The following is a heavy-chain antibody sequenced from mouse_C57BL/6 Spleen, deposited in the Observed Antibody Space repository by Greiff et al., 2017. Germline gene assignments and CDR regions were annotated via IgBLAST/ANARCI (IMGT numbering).Heavy chain of an antibody. V-gene: IGHV1-82*01. CDR2: FYPGDGST. J-gene: IGHJ3*01. Sequence: QVQLQQSGPELVKPGASVKISCKASGYAFSSSCMNWVKQRPGQGLEWIGRFYPGDGSTNYNGKFKGKATLTADKSSSTAYMQLSSLTSDDSAVYFCAREQGYYGSSSAWFAYWGQGTLVTVSA. D-gene: IGHD1-1*01. CDR1: GYAFSSSC. CDR3: AREQGYYGSSSAWFAY.